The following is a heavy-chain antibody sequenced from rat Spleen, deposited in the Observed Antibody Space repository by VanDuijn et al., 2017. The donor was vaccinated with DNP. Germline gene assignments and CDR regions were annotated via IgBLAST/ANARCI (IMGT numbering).Heavy chain of an antibody. Sequence: QVQLKESGPGQVQPSETLSLTCTVSGFSLTSYSVSWVRQPLGKGPEWMGRMWYDGDTAYNSALKSRLSFSRDTSKNQVFLKMNSLQTDDTGTYYCSRGGYGSQTLLDWGQGVMVTVSS. CDR3: SRGGYGSQTLLD. J-gene: IGHJ2*01. D-gene: IGHD1-3*01. CDR2: MWYDGDT. V-gene: IGHV2-63*01. CDR1: GFSLTSYS.